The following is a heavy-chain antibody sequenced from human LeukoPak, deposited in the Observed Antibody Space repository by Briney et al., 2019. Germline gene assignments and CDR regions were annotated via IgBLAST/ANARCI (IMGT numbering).Heavy chain of an antibody. CDR2: IMSSNSHI. Sequence: GGSLRLSCAASGVTFTSYSMNWVRQPPGKGLEWVSSIMSSNSHIYNAAPMRRRTTISRDNGKNSLYLQMNSLRAEDTAVYYCARDFTGCSSINCYFDYWGQGTLVTVSS. CDR1: GVTFTSYS. CDR3: ARDFTGCSSINCYFDY. J-gene: IGHJ4*02. V-gene: IGHV3-21*01. D-gene: IGHD2-2*01.